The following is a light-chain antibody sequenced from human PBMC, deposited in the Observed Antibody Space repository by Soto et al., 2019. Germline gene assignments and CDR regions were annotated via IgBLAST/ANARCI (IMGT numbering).Light chain of an antibody. CDR1: QSISNW. V-gene: IGKV1-5*01. Sequence: DIRMTQSPSTLSASIGDRVTITCRASQSISNWLAWLQQKPGKAPKVLIFDASNLGSGVPSRFSGSGSGTEFTLTISSLQPGDFATYYCQHYNSYSEAFGQGTKVDIK. CDR3: QHYNSYSEA. CDR2: DAS. J-gene: IGKJ1*01.